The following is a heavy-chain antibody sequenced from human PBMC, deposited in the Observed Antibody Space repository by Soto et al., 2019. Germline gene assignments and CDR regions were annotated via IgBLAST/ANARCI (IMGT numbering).Heavy chain of an antibody. D-gene: IGHD2-15*01. CDR1: GYTLTELS. J-gene: IGHJ4*02. V-gene: IGHV1-24*01. Sequence: QVQLVQSGAEVKKPGASVKVSCKVSGYTLTELSMHWVRQAPGKGLEWMGGFDPEDGETIYAQKFQGRVTMTEDTXTXXAYMGLSSLRSEDTAVYYCAIVVRGVVAATPNFDYWGQGILVTVSS. CDR2: FDPEDGET. CDR3: AIVVRGVVAATPNFDY.